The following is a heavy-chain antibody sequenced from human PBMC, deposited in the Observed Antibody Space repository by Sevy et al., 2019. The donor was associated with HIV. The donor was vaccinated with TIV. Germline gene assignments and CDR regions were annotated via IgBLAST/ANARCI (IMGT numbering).Heavy chain of an antibody. CDR2: LIGGGRRT. V-gene: IGHV3-23*01. CDR1: GFPFSSYA. Sequence: GGSLRLSCAASGFPFSSYAMSWVRQAPGRGLEWVSTLIGGGRRTYYADSVTGRFIISRDNSRNTLYLQMNSLRAEDTAIYYCAKRRVQSGLSGGGANYGMDVCGRWTTVTGSS. D-gene: IGHD2-8*02. CDR3: AKRRVQSGLSGGGANYGMDV. J-gene: IGHJ6*02.